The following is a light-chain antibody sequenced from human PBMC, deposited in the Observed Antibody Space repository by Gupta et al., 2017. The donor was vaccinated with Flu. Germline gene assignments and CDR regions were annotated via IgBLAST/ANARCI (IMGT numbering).Light chain of an antibody. Sequence: ETVLTQSPGPLSLSPGEGATLSCRASQSVSSNYLAWYQQKPGQAPRLLIYDASSRATGIPDRFRGSASGTDFTLTISRLEPEDFAVYYGQQYDDSRGYTFGQGTKLEIK. CDR2: DAS. V-gene: IGKV3-20*01. CDR1: QSVSSNY. CDR3: QQYDDSRGYT. J-gene: IGKJ2*01.